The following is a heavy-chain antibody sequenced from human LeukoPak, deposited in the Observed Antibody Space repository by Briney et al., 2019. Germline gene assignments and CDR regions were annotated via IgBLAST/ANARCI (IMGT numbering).Heavy chain of an antibody. CDR3: AKGPIFGELLYYFDY. V-gene: IGHV3-23*01. CDR1: GFTFSSYA. J-gene: IGHJ4*02. D-gene: IGHD3-10*01. CDR2: ISGSGGST. Sequence: PGGSLRLSCAASGFTFSSYAMSWVRQAPGKGLEWVSTISGSGGSTYYADSVKGRFTISRDNSKNTLYLQMNSLRAEDTAIYYCAKGPIFGELLYYFDYWGQGTLVTVSS.